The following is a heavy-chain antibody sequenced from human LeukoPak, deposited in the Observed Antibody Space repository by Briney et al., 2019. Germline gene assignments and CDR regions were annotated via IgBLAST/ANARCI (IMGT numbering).Heavy chain of an antibody. J-gene: IGHJ4*02. D-gene: IGHD3-10*01. CDR3: ARHVGLRVVRGGPNFDY. Sequence: PSETLSHTCTVSGGSISSSSYYWGWIRQPPGKGLEWIGSIYYSGSTYYNPSLKSRVTISVDTSKNQFSLKLSSVTAADTAVYYCARHVGLRVVRGGPNFDYWGQGTLVTVSS. CDR1: GGSISSSSYY. V-gene: IGHV4-39*01. CDR2: IYYSGST.